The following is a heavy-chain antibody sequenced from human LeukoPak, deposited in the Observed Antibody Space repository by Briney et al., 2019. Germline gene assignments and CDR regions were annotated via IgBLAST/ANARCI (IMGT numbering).Heavy chain of an antibody. CDR1: GYSISSGYY. CDR3: ARGKLLWFGELTNGWDY. Sequence: SSETLSLTCTVSGYSISSGYYWGWIRQPPGKGLEWIGSIYHSGSTYYNPSLKSRVTISVDTSKNQFSLKLSSVTAADTAVYYCARGKLLWFGELTNGWDYWGQGTLVTVSS. D-gene: IGHD3-10*01. V-gene: IGHV4-38-2*02. CDR2: IYHSGST. J-gene: IGHJ4*02.